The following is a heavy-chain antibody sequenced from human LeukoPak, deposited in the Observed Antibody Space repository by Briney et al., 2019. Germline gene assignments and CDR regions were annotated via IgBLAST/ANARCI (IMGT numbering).Heavy chain of an antibody. CDR3: ARGRYGSGSRWFDP. Sequence: GGSLRLSCAASGFTFSSYSMNWVRQAPGKGLEWVSSISSSSSYIYYADSVKGRFTISRDNAKNSLYLQMNGLRAEDTAVYYCARGRYGSGSRWFDPWGQGTLVTVSS. CDR1: GFTFSSYS. J-gene: IGHJ5*02. D-gene: IGHD3-10*01. CDR2: ISSSSSYI. V-gene: IGHV3-21*01.